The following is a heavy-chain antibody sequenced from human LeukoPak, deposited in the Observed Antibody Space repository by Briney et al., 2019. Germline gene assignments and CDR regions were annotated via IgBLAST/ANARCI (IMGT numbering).Heavy chain of an antibody. CDR1: GGSISSYH. D-gene: IGHD2-21*02. CDR2: IYYSGST. V-gene: IGHV4-59*01. Sequence: PSETLSLTCTVSGGSISSYHWSWIRQPPGKGLEWIGYIYYSGSTSYNPSLKSRLTISVDTSLNQFSLKLNSVTAADTAVYYCARSDPGYYYMDVWGKGTTVTVSS. CDR3: ARSDPGYYYMDV. J-gene: IGHJ6*03.